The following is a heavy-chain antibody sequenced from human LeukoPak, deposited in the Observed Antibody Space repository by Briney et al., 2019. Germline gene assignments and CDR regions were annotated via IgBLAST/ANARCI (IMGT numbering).Heavy chain of an antibody. D-gene: IGHD5-18*01. CDR2: VRDSENT. V-gene: IGHV4-59*11. J-gene: IGHJ4*02. Sequence: SETLSLTCTVSGVSISSHYWGWLRQPPGKGLEWIGYVRDSENTKDNPSLNSRITLSADTSMNQLSLRLSSVTAADTAVYYCATIKRGSIFGYFDFWGQGILVTVSS. CDR3: ATIKRGSIFGYFDF. CDR1: GVSISSHY.